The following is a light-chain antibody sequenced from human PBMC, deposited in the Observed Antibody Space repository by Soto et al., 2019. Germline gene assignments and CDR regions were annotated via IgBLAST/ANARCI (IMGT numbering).Light chain of an antibody. CDR2: DAS. CDR3: QQFSSYPLT. CDR1: QSVSRY. V-gene: IGKV3-11*01. J-gene: IGKJ4*01. Sequence: EIALTQSPATLSLSPGERATLSCRASQSVSRYLAWYQQKPGQAPRLLIYDASSRATGIPDRFSGGGSGTDFTLTISRLEPEDFAVYYCQQFSSYPLTFGGGTKVDIK.